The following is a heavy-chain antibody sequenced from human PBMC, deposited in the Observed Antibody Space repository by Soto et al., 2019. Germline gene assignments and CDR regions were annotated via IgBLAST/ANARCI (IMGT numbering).Heavy chain of an antibody. V-gene: IGHV3-33*01. CDR2: IWYDGSNK. D-gene: IGHD6-13*01. CDR3: ARTNGYSTPLDY. J-gene: IGHJ4*02. Sequence: GGSLRLSCAASGFTFSSYGMHWVRQAPGKGLEWVAVIWYDGSNKYYADSVKGRFTISRDNSKNTLYLQMNSLRAEDTAVYYCARTNGYSTPLDYWGQGTLVTISS. CDR1: GFTFSSYG.